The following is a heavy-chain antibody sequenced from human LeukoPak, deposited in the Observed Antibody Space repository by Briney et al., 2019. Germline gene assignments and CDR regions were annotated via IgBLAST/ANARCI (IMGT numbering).Heavy chain of an antibody. CDR3: AKIAVAYFDY. J-gene: IGHJ4*02. V-gene: IGHV3-66*01. D-gene: IGHD6-19*01. CDR1: GFTVSSNN. Sequence: GESLRLSCAASGFTVSSNNMGWVRQAPGKGLEWVSVIYSGGATYYPDSVKGRFIISRDLSKNTLFLQMNDLRAEDTAVYYCAKIAVAYFDYWGQGTLVTVSS. CDR2: IYSGGAT.